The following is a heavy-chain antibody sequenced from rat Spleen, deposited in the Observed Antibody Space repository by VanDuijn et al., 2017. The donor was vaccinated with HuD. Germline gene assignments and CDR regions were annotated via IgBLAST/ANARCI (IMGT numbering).Heavy chain of an antibody. CDR1: GFTFNNYW. CDR2: ITNPGDST. V-gene: IGHV5-31*01. CDR3: ATGGSWFAY. D-gene: IGHD5-1*01. Sequence: EVQLVESGGGLVQPGRSMKLSCVASGFTFNNYWMTWIRQAPGKGLEWVASITNPGDSTYYLDSVKGRFTISRNNAKSTLYLQMDSLRSEDTATYYCATGGSWFAYWGQGTLVTVSS. J-gene: IGHJ3*01.